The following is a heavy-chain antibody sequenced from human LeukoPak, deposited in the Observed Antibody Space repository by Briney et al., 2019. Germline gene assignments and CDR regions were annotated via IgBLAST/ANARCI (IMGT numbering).Heavy chain of an antibody. D-gene: IGHD4-17*01. Sequence: PSETLSLTCAVYGGSFSGYYWSWIRQPPGKGLEWIGEINHSGSTNYNPSLKSRVTISVDTSKNQSSLKLSSVTAADTAVYYCARAYGRVVNFDYWGQGTLVTVSS. V-gene: IGHV4-34*01. CDR1: GGSFSGYY. CDR3: ARAYGRVVNFDY. CDR2: INHSGST. J-gene: IGHJ4*02.